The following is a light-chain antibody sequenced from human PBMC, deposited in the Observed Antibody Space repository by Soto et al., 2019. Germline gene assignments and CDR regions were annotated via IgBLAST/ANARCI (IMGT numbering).Light chain of an antibody. CDR2: GDT. J-gene: IGLJ3*02. CDR1: SSDVESYNL. V-gene: IGLV2-23*01. Sequence: QSVLTQPASVSGSPGQSITISCTGTSSDVESYNLVSWYQQRPGKAPKLMIFGDTQRPSGVSNRFSGSRSGNTASLTISGLQAEAEADYYCSLYAGSTEMFGGGTKLTVL. CDR3: SLYAGSTEM.